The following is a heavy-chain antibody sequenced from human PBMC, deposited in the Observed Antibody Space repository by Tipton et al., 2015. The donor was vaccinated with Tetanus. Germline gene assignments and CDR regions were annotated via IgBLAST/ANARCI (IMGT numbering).Heavy chain of an antibody. J-gene: IGHJ5*02. CDR2: TYYRSEWYY. Sequence: GLVKPSQTLSLTCAMSGDSVSRNRVAWNWIRQSPSRGLEWLGRTYYRSEWYYEYAASVRSRITVNPDTSNNQFSLRLTSVTAEYSAVYFCARGQHSTFSSWGQGTLVTVSS. CDR1: GDSVSRNRVA. CDR3: ARGQHSTFSS. D-gene: IGHD2-2*01. V-gene: IGHV6-1*01.